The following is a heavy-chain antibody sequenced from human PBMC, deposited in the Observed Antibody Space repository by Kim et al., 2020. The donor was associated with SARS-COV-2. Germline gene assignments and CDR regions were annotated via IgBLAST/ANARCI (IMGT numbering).Heavy chain of an antibody. CDR3: ARRVGVEWFDP. D-gene: IGHD2-21*01. J-gene: IGHJ5*02. V-gene: IGHV4-39*01. Sequence: SETLSLTCTVSGGSISSSSYYWGWIRQPPGKGLEWIGSIYYSGSTYYNPSLKSRVTISVDTSKNQFSLKLSSVTAADTAVYYCARRVGVEWFDPWGQGTL. CDR2: IYYSGST. CDR1: GGSISSSSYY.